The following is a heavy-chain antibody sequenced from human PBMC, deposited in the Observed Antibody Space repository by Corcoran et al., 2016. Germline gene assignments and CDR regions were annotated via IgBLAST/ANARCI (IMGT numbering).Heavy chain of an antibody. Sequence: QVQLVESGGGVVQPGRSLRLSCAASGFTFSSYGMHWVRQAPGKGLEWVAVISYDGSNKYYADSVKGRFTISRDNSKNTLYLQMNSLGAEDTAVDYCAKDPSTYCTNGVCYTDYWGQGTLVTVSS. CDR2: ISYDGSNK. J-gene: IGHJ4*02. D-gene: IGHD2-8*01. CDR1: GFTFSSYG. V-gene: IGHV3-30*18. CDR3: AKDPSTYCTNGVCYTDY.